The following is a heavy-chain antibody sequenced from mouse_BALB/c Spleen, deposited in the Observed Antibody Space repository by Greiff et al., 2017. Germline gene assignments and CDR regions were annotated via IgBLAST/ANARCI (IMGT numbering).Heavy chain of an antibody. CDR1: GFTFSSFG. Sequence: EVKLMESGGGLVQPGGSRKLSCAASGFTFSSFGMHWVRQAPEKGLEWVAYISSGSSTIYYADTVKGRFTISRDNPKNTLFLQMTSLRSEDTAMYYCARSTGKWFAYWGQGTLVTVSA. D-gene: IGHD4-1*02. CDR3: ARSTGKWFAY. CDR2: ISSGSSTI. V-gene: IGHV5-17*02. J-gene: IGHJ3*01.